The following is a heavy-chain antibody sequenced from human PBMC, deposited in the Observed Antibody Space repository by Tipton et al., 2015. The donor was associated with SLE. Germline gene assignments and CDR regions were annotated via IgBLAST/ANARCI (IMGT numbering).Heavy chain of an antibody. Sequence: TLSLTCTVSGGSISSSSYYWSWIRQPAGKGLEWIGRIYTSGSTNYNPSLKSRVTISVDTSKNQFSLKLSSATAADTAGYYCARDRDYGDTGGFDYWGQGTLVTVSS. V-gene: IGHV4-61*02. D-gene: IGHD4-17*01. CDR1: GGSISSSSYY. CDR2: IYTSGST. J-gene: IGHJ4*02. CDR3: ARDRDYGDTGGFDY.